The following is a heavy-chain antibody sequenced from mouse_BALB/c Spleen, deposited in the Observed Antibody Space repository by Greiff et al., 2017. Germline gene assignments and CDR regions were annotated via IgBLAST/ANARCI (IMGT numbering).Heavy chain of an antibody. V-gene: IGHV1-12*01. Sequence: LQQPGAELVKPGASVKMSCKASGYTFTSYNMHWVKQTPGQGLEWIGAIYPGNGDTSYNQKFKGKATLTADKSSSTAYMQLSSLTSEDSAVYYCARDYGSSRAMDYWGQGTSVTVSS. D-gene: IGHD1-1*01. J-gene: IGHJ4*01. CDR3: ARDYGSSRAMDY. CDR2: IYPGNGDT. CDR1: GYTFTSYN.